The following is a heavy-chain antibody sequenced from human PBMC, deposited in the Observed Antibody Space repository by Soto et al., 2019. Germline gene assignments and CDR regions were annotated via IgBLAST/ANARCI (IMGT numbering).Heavy chain of an antibody. V-gene: IGHV4-34*01. Sequence: SETLSLTCAVYGGSLSGYYWSWIRQPPGKGLEWIGEINHSGSTNYNPSLKSRVTISVDTSKNQFSLKLSSVTAADTAVYYCARVSYDFWSGSRSGYYFDYWGQGTLVTVSS. J-gene: IGHJ4*02. D-gene: IGHD3-3*01. CDR3: ARVSYDFWSGSRSGYYFDY. CDR1: GGSLSGYY. CDR2: INHSGST.